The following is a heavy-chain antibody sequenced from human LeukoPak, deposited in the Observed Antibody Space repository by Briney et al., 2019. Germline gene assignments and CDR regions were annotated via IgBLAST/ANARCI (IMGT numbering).Heavy chain of an antibody. CDR3: ARDWGKVANDY. Sequence: ASVKVSCKASGYTFTGYYIHWMRQAPGQGLEWMGRINPDSGGPNYAHKFQGRVTMTRDTSISTAYMDLSRLTSDDTAVYFCARDWGKVANDYWGQGTLVIVSS. J-gene: IGHJ4*02. D-gene: IGHD3-16*01. CDR1: GYTFTGYY. V-gene: IGHV1-2*06. CDR2: INPDSGGP.